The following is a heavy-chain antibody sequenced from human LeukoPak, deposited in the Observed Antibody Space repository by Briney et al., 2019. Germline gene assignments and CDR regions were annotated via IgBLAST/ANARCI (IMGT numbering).Heavy chain of an antibody. D-gene: IGHD3-16*01. J-gene: IGHJ4*02. V-gene: IGHV3-53*01. CDR1: GFTVCGNY. CDR2: IYSGGST. CDR3: ARYGGAIVGYDY. Sequence: GGSLRLSCAASGFTVCGNYMSWVRQAPGKGLEWFSVIYSGGSTYYADSVKGRFTISRDNSKNTLYLQMNSLRAEDTAVYYCARYGGAIVGYDYWGQGTLVTVSS.